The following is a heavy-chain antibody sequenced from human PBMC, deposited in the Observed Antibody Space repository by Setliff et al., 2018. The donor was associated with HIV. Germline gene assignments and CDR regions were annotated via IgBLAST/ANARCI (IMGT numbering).Heavy chain of an antibody. CDR1: GGSISSYY. CDR2: IYTSGST. CDR3: SRGTYYKGLDP. Sequence: SETLSLTCTVSGGSISSYYWSWIRQPPGKGLEWIGYIYTSGSTNYNPSLKSRVTISVDTSKNQFSLKLSSVTPADTALYFCSRGTYYKGLDPWGQGTLVTVSS. J-gene: IGHJ5*02. V-gene: IGHV4-59*01. D-gene: IGHD3-10*01.